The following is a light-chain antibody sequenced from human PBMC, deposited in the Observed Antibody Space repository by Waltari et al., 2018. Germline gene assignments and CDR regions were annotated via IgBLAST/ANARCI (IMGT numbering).Light chain of an antibody. CDR1: SSNIGAPYD. Sequence: QSVLTQPPSVSGAPGQRVTISCTGSSSNIGAPYDVHWYRQLPGPAPKPLIFGNSNRPSGVPDRFSGSKSGTSASLAITGLQAEDEADYYCQSYDSSLSGSDVVFGRGTKLTVL. J-gene: IGLJ2*01. CDR2: GNS. CDR3: QSYDSSLSGSDVV. V-gene: IGLV1-40*01.